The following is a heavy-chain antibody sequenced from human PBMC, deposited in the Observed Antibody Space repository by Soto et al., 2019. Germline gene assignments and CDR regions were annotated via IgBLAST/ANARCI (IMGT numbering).Heavy chain of an antibody. Sequence: SETLSLTCADYGGSFSGYYWSWIRQPPGKGLEWIGEINHSGSTNYNPSLKSRVTISVDTSKNQFSLKLSSVTAADTAVYYCARGHYGNWFDPWGQGTLVTVSS. CDR3: ARGHYGNWFDP. CDR2: INHSGST. J-gene: IGHJ5*02. CDR1: GGSFSGYY. D-gene: IGHD4-17*01. V-gene: IGHV4-34*01.